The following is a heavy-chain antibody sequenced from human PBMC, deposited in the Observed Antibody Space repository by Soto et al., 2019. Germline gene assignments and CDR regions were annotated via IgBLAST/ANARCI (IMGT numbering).Heavy chain of an antibody. CDR3: ATDLARITKRVGPPRCD. CDR1: GYTLTELS. CDR2: FDPEDGET. J-gene: IGHJ4*02. V-gene: IGHV1-24*01. Sequence: ASVKVSCKVSGYTLTELSMHWVRQAPGKGLEWMGGFDPEDGETIYAQKFQGRVTMTEDTSTDTAYMELNSLRSEDTAVYYCATDLARITKRVGPPRCDWGQETLVTVSS. D-gene: IGHD3-22*01.